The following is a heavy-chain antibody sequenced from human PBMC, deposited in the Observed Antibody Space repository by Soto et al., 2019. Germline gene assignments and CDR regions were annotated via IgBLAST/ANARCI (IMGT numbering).Heavy chain of an antibody. Sequence: QVQLVESGGGVVQPGRSLRLSCAASGFTFSSYGMHWVRQAPGKGLEWVAVIWYDGSNKYYADSVKGRFTISRDNSKNTLYLQMNSLRAEDTAVYYCARDPGFRGYYYYGMDVWGQGTTVTVSS. CDR1: GFTFSSYG. J-gene: IGHJ6*02. V-gene: IGHV3-33*01. CDR2: IWYDGSNK. D-gene: IGHD3-10*01. CDR3: ARDPGFRGYYYYGMDV.